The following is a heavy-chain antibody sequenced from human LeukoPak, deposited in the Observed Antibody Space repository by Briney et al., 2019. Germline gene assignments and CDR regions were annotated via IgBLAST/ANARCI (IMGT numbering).Heavy chain of an antibody. D-gene: IGHD1-26*01. V-gene: IGHV3-30*02. CDR1: RFIFYDYG. Sequence: PGGSLRLSCTTSRFIFYDYGMHWVRRAPGKGLECVASVRHDGVDKYYSESVKGRFTISKDNTKNTVFLYMNSLRPEDTAVYYCVRWSGTYPLYYLDYWGQGTPVTVSS. CDR3: VRWSGTYPLYYLDY. J-gene: IGHJ4*02. CDR2: VRHDGVDK.